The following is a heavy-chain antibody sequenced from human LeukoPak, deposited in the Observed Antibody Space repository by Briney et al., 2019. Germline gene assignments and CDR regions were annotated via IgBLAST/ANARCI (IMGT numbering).Heavy chain of an antibody. J-gene: IGHJ5*02. V-gene: IGHV1-69*01. CDR1: GGTFSSYA. D-gene: IGHD3-16*01. CDR3: ARVGDSLPFDP. CDR2: IIPIFGTA. Sequence: ASVKVSCKASGGTFSSYAISWVRQAPGQGLEWVGGIIPIFGTANSAQKFQGRVTITADESTSTAYMELSSLRSEDTAVYYCARVGDSLPFDPWGQGTLVTVSS.